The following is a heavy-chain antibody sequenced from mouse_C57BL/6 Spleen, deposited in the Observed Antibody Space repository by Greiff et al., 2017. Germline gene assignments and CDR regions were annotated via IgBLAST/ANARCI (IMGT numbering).Heavy chain of an antibody. D-gene: IGHD3-2*02. CDR1: GFSLTSYG. CDR3: AKHAAQATYYAMDY. J-gene: IGHJ4*01. Sequence: VKLMESGPGLVAPSQSLSITCTVSGFSLTSYGVSWVRQPPGKGLEWLGVIWGDGSTNYHSALISRLSISKDNSTSQVFIKLNSLQTDDTATYYCAKHAAQATYYAMDYWGQGTSVTVSS. CDR2: IWGDGST. V-gene: IGHV2-3*01.